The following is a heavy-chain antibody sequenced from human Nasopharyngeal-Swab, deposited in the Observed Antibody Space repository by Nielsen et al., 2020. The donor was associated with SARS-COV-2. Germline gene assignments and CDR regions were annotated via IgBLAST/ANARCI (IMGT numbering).Heavy chain of an antibody. CDR2: ISGSGGST. D-gene: IGHD1-26*01. V-gene: IGHV3-23*01. Sequence: WIRQPPGKGLEWVSAISGSGGSTYYADSVKGRFTISRDNSKNTLYLQMNSLRAEDTAVYYCARASYRGYYYMDVWGKGTTVTVSS. J-gene: IGHJ6*03. CDR3: ARASYRGYYYMDV.